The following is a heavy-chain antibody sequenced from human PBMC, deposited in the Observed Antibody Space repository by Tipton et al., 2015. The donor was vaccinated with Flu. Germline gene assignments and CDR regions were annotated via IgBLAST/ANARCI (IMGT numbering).Heavy chain of an antibody. CDR2: IYHSGTA. CDR1: GFAVRSNH. CDR3: ARYPESNYHWFGP. V-gene: IGHV4-38-2*02. J-gene: IGHJ5*02. D-gene: IGHD4-11*01. Sequence: TLSLTCTVSGFAVRSNHMSWVRQVPGKGLEWIGSIYHSGTAYYNPSLKSRVTISVDTSKNQISLKLSSVTAADTAVYYRARYPESNYHWFGPWGQGALVTVSS.